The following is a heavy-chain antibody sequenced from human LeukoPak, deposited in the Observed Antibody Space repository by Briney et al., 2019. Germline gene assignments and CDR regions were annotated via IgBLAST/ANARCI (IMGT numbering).Heavy chain of an antibody. CDR3: ARDYYDSSGYYYYFDY. CDR1: GFTFSRYG. V-gene: IGHV3-33*01. Sequence: GGSLRLSCAASGFTFSRYGMHWVRQAPGKGLEWVAVIWYDGSNKYYADSVKGRFTISRDNSKNTLYLQMNSLRAEDTAVYYCARDYYDSSGYYYYFDYWGQGTLVTVSS. CDR2: IWYDGSNK. D-gene: IGHD3-22*01. J-gene: IGHJ4*02.